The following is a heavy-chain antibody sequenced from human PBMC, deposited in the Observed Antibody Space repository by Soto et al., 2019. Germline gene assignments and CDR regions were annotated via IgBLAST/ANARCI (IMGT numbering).Heavy chain of an antibody. CDR2: IFYSGTT. CDR1: GGSISTSSYY. Sequence: PSETLSLTXTVSGGSISTSSYYWGWIRQPPGKGLEWIGSIFYSGTTYYNPSLKSRVTISVDTSKNQFSLKLSSVTVGDTAIYYCARHAILWVPAAIGPWGQGALVTVSS. D-gene: IGHD2-2*01. CDR3: ARHAILWVPAAIGP. V-gene: IGHV4-39*01. J-gene: IGHJ5*02.